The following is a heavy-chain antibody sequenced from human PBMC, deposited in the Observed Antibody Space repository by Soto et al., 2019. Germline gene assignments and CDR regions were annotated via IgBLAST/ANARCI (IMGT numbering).Heavy chain of an antibody. CDR3: AGSSGYPDAFDI. CDR1: GVSISSVGYS. Sequence: SETLSLTCAVSGVSISSVGYSWSWIRQPPGKGLEWIGYIYHSGSTYYNPSLKSRVTISVDRSKNQFSLKLSSVTAADTAVYYCAGSSGYPDAFDIWGQGTMVT. CDR2: IYHSGST. V-gene: IGHV4-30-2*01. J-gene: IGHJ3*02. D-gene: IGHD3-22*01.